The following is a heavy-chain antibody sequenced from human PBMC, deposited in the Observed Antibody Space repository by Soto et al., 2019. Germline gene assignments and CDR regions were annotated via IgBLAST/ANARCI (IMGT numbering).Heavy chain of an antibody. CDR2: IYPGDSDT. CDR1: GYSFTSYW. V-gene: IGHV5-51*01. J-gene: IGHJ4*02. D-gene: IGHD6-19*01. Sequence: GESLKISCKGSGYSFTSYWIGWVRQMPGKGLEWMGIIYPGDSDTRYSPSFQGQVTISADKSISTAYLQWSSLKASDTAMYYCARQPASIAVAGSFDYWGQGTLVTVSS. CDR3: ARQPASIAVAGSFDY.